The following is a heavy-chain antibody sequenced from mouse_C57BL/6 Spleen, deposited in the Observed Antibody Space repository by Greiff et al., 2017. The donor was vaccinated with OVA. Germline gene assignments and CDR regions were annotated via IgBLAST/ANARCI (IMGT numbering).Heavy chain of an antibody. CDR3: ARPLYYYGSDPFAY. V-gene: IGHV1-59*01. Sequence: QVQLQQPGAELVRPGTSVKLSCKASGYTFTSYWMHWVKQRPGQGLEWIGVIDPSDSYTNYNQKFKGKATLTVDTSSSTAYMQLSSLTSEYSAVYYCARPLYYYGSDPFAYWGQGTLVTVSA. CDR2: IDPSDSYT. D-gene: IGHD1-1*01. CDR1: GYTFTSYW. J-gene: IGHJ3*01.